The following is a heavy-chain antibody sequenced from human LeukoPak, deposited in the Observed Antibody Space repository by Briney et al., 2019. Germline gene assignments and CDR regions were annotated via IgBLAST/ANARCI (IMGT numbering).Heavy chain of an antibody. CDR2: IRYDGSNK. Sequence: GGSLRLSCAASGLSFSSYDMQWVRQAPGKGLEWVSFIRYDGSNKYYAESVKGRFTISRDNSKNTLSLQMNSLRAEDTAVYYCAKGDSPSYYFDYWGQGTLVTVSS. D-gene: IGHD3-16*01. CDR3: AKGDSPSYYFDY. CDR1: GLSFSSYD. J-gene: IGHJ4*02. V-gene: IGHV3-30*02.